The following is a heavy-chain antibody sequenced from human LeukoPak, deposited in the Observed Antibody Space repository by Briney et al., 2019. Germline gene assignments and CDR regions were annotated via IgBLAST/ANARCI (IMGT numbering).Heavy chain of an antibody. CDR3: ARGRPRSGSYYGARENYYYMDV. CDR1: GGSISSSSYY. J-gene: IGHJ6*03. V-gene: IGHV4-39*07. CDR2: IYYSGST. Sequence: SETLSLTCTVSGGSISSSSYYWGWIRQPPGKGLEWIGSIYYSGSTYYNPSLKSRVTISVDTSKNQFSLKLSSVTAADTAVYYCARGRPRSGSYYGARENYYYMDVWGKGTTVTVSS. D-gene: IGHD3-10*01.